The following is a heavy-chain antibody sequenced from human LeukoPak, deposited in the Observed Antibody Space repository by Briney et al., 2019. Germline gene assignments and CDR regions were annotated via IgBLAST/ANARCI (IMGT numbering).Heavy chain of an antibody. D-gene: IGHD2-15*01. CDR1: GDPISSSY. CDR3: ARAPGEVVSATGRYYYYYYMDV. Sequence: PSETLSLTCTVSGDPISSSYWTWIRQPPGKGLEWIGYISHTGRPMYNPSFWGRVTISIDVSKNQFSVRLTSVTAADTAAYFCARAPGEVVSATGRYYYYYYMDVWGKGTTVTVS. V-gene: IGHV4-59*01. J-gene: IGHJ6*03. CDR2: ISHTGRP.